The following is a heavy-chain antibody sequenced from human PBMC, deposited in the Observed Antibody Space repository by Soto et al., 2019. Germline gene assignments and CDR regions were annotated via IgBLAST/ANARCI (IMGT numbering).Heavy chain of an antibody. CDR2: IYNSGST. J-gene: IGHJ4*02. CDR1: GGSVSSGSYY. D-gene: IGHD6-6*01. V-gene: IGHV4-61*01. CDR3: ARVGFESSSSSLDY. Sequence: QVQLQESGPGLVKPSETLSLTCTVSGGSVSSGSYYWSWIRQPPGKGLEWIGSIYNSGSTNYNPSPKSRATISVDRSKNQVPLKLSSVTAADPAVYYCARVGFESSSSSLDYWGQGTLVTVSS.